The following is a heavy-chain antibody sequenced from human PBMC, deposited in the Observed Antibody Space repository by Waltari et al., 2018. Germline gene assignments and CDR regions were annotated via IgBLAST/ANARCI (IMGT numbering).Heavy chain of an antibody. J-gene: IGHJ5*02. CDR2: ASFDGSTT. V-gene: IGHV3-30*18. CDR3: AKDAFGNTYLDH. CDR1: GFSLCPFG. D-gene: IGHD3-10*01. Sequence: QVQLVESGGGVVQPGMSLRLSCAASGFSLCPFGMHWVRQAPGKGLEWVALASFDGSTTYYADSVRGRFTISRDNSKNTLYLDINTLRVDDTAIYYCAKDAFGNTYLDHWGQGTLVTVSS.